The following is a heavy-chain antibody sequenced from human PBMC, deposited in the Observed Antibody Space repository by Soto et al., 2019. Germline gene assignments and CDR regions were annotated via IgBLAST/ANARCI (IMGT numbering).Heavy chain of an antibody. CDR2: IYYSGST. D-gene: IGHD6-19*01. Sequence: QLQLQESGPGLVKPSETLSLTCTVSGGSISSSSYYWGWIRQPPGKGLEWIGSIYYSGSTYYNPSLKSRVTISVDASKTQFSLKLRSVTAADTAVYYCARRIRHSSCGVDYWGQGTLVTVSS. CDR3: ARRIRHSSCGVDY. J-gene: IGHJ4*02. V-gene: IGHV4-39*01. CDR1: GGSISSSSYY.